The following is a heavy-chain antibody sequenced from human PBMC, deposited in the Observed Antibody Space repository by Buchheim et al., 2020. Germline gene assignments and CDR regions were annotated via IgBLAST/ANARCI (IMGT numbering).Heavy chain of an antibody. J-gene: IGHJ6*02. D-gene: IGHD5/OR15-5a*01. CDR3: AKDRGLSTWYYYGMDV. CDR2: IRYDGSNK. V-gene: IGHV3-30*02. CDR1: GFTFSSYG. Sequence: QVQLVESGGGVVQPGRSLRLSCAASGFTFSSYGMHWVRQAPGKGLEGVAFIRYDGSNKYYADSVKGRFTISRDNSKNTLYLQMNSLRADDTAGYYCAKDRGLSTWYYYGMDVWGQGTT.